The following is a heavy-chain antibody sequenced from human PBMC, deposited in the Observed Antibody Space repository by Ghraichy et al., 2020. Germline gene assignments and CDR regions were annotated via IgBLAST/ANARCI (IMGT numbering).Heavy chain of an antibody. V-gene: IGHV4-31*03. D-gene: IGHD5-24*01. CDR2: IYYSGST. J-gene: IGHJ4*02. CDR1: GGSISSGGYY. Sequence: TLSLTCTVSGGSISSGGYYWSWIRQHPGKGLEWIGYIYYSGSTYYNPSLKSRVTISVDTSKNQFSLKLSSVTAADTAVYYCARVLDRDGFHFDYWGQGTLVTVSS. CDR3: ARVLDRDGFHFDY.